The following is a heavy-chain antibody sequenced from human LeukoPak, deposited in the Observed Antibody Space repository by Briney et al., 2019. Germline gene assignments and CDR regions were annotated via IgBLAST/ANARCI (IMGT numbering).Heavy chain of an antibody. J-gene: IGHJ4*02. CDR1: GFTFRISV. D-gene: IGHD3-10*01. V-gene: IGHV3-7*01. CDR3: ARTPDGVDY. CDR2: IKQDGSEI. Sequence: GGSLRLSCATSGFTFRISVMLWVRQAPGEGLEWVANIKQDGSEIFYVDSVKGRFTISRDNARNSLYLQMNSLRAEDTAVYYCARTPDGVDYWGQGTLVTVSS.